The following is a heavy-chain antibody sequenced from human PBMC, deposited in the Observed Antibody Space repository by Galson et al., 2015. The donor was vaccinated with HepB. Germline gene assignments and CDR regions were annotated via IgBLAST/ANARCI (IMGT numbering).Heavy chain of an antibody. D-gene: IGHD3-10*01. V-gene: IGHV3-15*04. Sequence: SLRLSCAASGFTFNRAWVSWVRQAPRKGLEWVGRIGSKTDGGTTDYAAPVKDRFTISRDDSRNTLYLQMDSLRAEDTAVYYCARDLGGYYGSGRQGAFDIWGQGTMVTVSS. J-gene: IGHJ3*02. CDR3: ARDLGGYYGSGRQGAFDI. CDR1: GFTFNRAW. CDR2: IGSKTDGGTT.